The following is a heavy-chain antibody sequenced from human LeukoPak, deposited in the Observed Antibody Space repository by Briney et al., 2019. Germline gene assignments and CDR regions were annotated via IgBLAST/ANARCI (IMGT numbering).Heavy chain of an antibody. CDR1: GNYW. J-gene: IGHJ4*02. V-gene: IGHV3-74*01. Sequence: GSLRLSCAASGNYWMHWVRQAPGKGLVWVSHINSDGSWTGYADSVKGRFTISKDNAKNTVYLQMNNLRAEDTAVYYCVSFYETNWGRGTLVTVSS. CDR3: VSFYETN. D-gene: IGHD2-2*01. CDR2: INSDGSWT.